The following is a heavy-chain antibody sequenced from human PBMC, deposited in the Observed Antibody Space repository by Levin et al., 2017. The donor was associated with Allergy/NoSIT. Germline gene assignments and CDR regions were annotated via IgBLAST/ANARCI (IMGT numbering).Heavy chain of an antibody. CDR1: GFTFRNYW. J-gene: IGHJ6*02. CDR2: INSDGSST. D-gene: IGHD2-15*01. CDR3: ARSGYCSGTSCYVYGMDV. V-gene: IGHV3-74*01. Sequence: GESLKISCAASGFTFRNYWMYWVRQGPGKGLVWVSRINSDGSSTSYADSLRGRFTISRDNAKNTLYLQMNSLRAEDTAVYYCARSGYCSGTSCYVYGMDVWGQGTTVTVSS.